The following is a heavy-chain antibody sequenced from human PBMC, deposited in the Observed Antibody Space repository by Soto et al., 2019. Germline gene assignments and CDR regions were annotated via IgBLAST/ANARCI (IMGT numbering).Heavy chain of an antibody. D-gene: IGHD5-12*01. CDR3: ARVLRSGYSGYALDY. Sequence: PGGSLRLSCAASGFSFSSYAMSWVRQAPGKGLEWVAAIRGNGGRTYYADSVKGRFTIPRDNAKNSLLLQMNSLRAEDTAVYYCARVLRSGYSGYALDYWAQGTPVTVSS. V-gene: IGHV3-23*01. CDR2: IRGNGGRT. CDR1: GFSFSSYA. J-gene: IGHJ4*02.